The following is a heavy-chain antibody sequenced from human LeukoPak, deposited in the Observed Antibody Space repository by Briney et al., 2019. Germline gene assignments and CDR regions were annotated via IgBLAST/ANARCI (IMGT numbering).Heavy chain of an antibody. J-gene: IGHJ4*02. Sequence: SGGSLRLSCAASGFTVSSNYMSWVRQAPGKGLEWVSVIYSGGSTYYADSVKGRFTISRDNSKNTLYLQMNSLRAEDTAVYYCARVVAATGLLDYWGQGTLVTVSS. CDR3: ARVVAATGLLDY. V-gene: IGHV3-53*01. CDR2: IYSGGST. CDR1: GFTVSSNY. D-gene: IGHD6-19*01.